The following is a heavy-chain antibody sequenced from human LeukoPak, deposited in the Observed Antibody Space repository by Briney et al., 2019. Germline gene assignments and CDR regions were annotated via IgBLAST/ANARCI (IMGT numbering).Heavy chain of an antibody. Sequence: ASVKVSCKVLGYSFSDYYTHWVQQAPGKGLVWMGFVDPEDGDTMYAAKFQGRLTITADMSKDTAYMELGDLRSDDTAVYYCARLPKGTYASFDRWGQGTLVTVSS. CDR1: GYSFSDYY. J-gene: IGHJ4*02. D-gene: IGHD1-1*01. CDR2: VDPEDGDT. V-gene: IGHV1-69-2*01. CDR3: ARLPKGTYASFDR.